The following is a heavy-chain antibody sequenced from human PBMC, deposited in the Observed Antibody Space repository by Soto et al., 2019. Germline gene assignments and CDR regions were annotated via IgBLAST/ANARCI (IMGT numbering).Heavy chain of an antibody. V-gene: IGHV3-23*01. Sequence: EVQLLESGGALVQPGGSLRLSCAASGFTFSNHAMNWVRQAPGKGLEWVSTISDSGSTYYADSVKGRFTISRDNSTNMLYLQIISLRAADTAVYYSARAPGGPYCTSTIFLYFFDLWGQGTLVIVAS. CDR2: ISDSGST. CDR3: ARAPGGPYCTSTIFLYFFDL. D-gene: IGHD2-2*01. J-gene: IGHJ4*02. CDR1: GFTFSNHA.